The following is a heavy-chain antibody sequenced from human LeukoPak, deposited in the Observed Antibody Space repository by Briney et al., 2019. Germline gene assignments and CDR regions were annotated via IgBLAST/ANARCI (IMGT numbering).Heavy chain of an antibody. Sequence: GASLQISCKGSGSSFSSYWIGWVRPLPGKGLEWMGIIYPADSDTRYSPSFQGQVTISADKSISTAYVQWSSLKASDTAMYYCARHVAPHPNYNYHHMDVWGKGTTVTVSS. CDR3: ARHVAPHPNYNYHHMDV. J-gene: IGHJ6*03. CDR2: IYPADSDT. D-gene: IGHD2-21*01. V-gene: IGHV5-51*01. CDR1: GSSFSSYW.